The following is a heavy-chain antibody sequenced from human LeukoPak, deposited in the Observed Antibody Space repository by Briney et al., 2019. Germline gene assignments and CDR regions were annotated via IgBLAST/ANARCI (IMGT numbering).Heavy chain of an antibody. CDR1: GGSISSSSYY. D-gene: IGHD6-19*01. V-gene: IGHV4-39*01. CDR3: ARQEDSSGWYFDY. J-gene: IGHJ4*02. CDR2: IYYSGST. Sequence: SETLSLTCTVSGGSISSSSYYWGWIRQPPGKGLEWIGSIYYSGSTYYNPSLKSRVTISVDTSKNQFSLELSSVTAADTAVYYCARQEDSSGWYFDYWGQGTLVTVSS.